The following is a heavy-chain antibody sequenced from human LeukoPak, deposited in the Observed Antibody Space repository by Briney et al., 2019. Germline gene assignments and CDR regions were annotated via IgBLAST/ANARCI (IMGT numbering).Heavy chain of an antibody. Sequence: ASVKVSCKASGYTFTSYDINWVRQATGQGLEWMGWMNPNSGNTGYAQKFQGRVTMTRNTSISTAYMELRSLRSDDTAVYYCARGRIAAAGPNDYWGQGTLVTVSS. D-gene: IGHD6-13*01. J-gene: IGHJ4*02. CDR1: GYTFTSYD. CDR3: ARGRIAAAGPNDY. CDR2: MNPNSGNT. V-gene: IGHV1-8*01.